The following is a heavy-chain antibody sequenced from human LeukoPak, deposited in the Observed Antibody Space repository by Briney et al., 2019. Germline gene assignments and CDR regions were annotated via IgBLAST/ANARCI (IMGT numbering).Heavy chain of an antibody. CDR1: GFTFSSYW. CDR3: VDMYYYDSSGFSP. Sequence: PGGSLRLSCAASGFTFSSYWMSWVRQAPGKGLEWVSAISGSGGSTYYADSVKGRFTISRDNSKNTLYLQMNSLRAEDTAVYYCVDMYYYDSSGFSPWGKGTTVTVSS. V-gene: IGHV3-23*01. D-gene: IGHD3-22*01. J-gene: IGHJ6*04. CDR2: ISGSGGST.